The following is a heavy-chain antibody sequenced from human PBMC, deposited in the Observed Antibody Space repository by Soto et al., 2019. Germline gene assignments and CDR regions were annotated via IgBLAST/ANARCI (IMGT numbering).Heavy chain of an antibody. CDR3: AKIETRTDQDVED. CDR2: ISWNSGSI. Sequence: SLRLSWAACGFTFDDYSMHWVRQAPGKGLEWVSGISWNSGSIGCADSVKGRFTISRDNAKNSLYLQMNSLRAEDTAVYYCAKIETRTDQDVEDWGHGTLVTVSS. D-gene: IGHD2-2*01. V-gene: IGHV3-9*01. J-gene: IGHJ4*01. CDR1: GFTFDDYS.